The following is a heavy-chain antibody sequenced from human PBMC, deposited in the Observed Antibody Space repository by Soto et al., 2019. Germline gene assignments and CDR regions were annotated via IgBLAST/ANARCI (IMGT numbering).Heavy chain of an antibody. J-gene: IGHJ4*02. Sequence: SGGSLRLSCAASGFTFDDYAMHWVRQAPGKGLEWVSGISWYSGTIGYADSVKGRFTISRDNAKNSLYLQMNNLRAEDTALYYCAKGGVLVAAAIVYWGQGTLVTVSS. CDR2: ISWYSGTI. CDR1: GFTFDDYA. V-gene: IGHV3-9*01. D-gene: IGHD2-2*01. CDR3: AKGGVLVAAAIVY.